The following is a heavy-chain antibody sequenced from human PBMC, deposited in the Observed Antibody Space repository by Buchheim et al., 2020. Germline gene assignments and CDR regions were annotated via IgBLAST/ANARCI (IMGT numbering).Heavy chain of an antibody. V-gene: IGHV3-74*01. D-gene: IGHD6-13*01. CDR3: ARARYSSSWSWFDF. J-gene: IGHJ5*01. CDR2: VSGDGRTT. Sequence: EVQVVESGGGLVQPGGSLRLSCAASGFTFSNYWMHWVRQTPGKGLVWVSRVSGDGRTTTYADSVKGRFTISRDNAKNTIYLQMTSLRDEDTAVYHCARARYSSSWSWFDFWGQGTL. CDR1: GFTFSNYW.